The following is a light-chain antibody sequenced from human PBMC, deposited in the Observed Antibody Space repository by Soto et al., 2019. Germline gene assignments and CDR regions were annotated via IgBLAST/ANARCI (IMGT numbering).Light chain of an antibody. CDR2: DAS. Sequence: IKVTPYPASLSISPGGRVTITCRASQGISDYLAWYQQKQGKDPELLIYDASTLQSGVPPRFSGSASGTDGPITISNLQEEDGPTDYCPKSNSATLTFGGGTKVDIK. CDR3: PKSNSATLT. J-gene: IGKJ4*01. CDR1: QGISDY. V-gene: IGKV1-27*01.